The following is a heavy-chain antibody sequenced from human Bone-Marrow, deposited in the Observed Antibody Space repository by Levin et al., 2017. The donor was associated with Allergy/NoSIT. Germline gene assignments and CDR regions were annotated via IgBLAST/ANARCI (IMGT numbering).Heavy chain of an antibody. CDR1: GGSISSSSYY. CDR2: IYYSGST. V-gene: IGHV4-39*01. CDR3: ARHGRWLGSSWYNGREFDP. D-gene: IGHD6-13*01. Sequence: SETLSLTCTVSGGSISSSSYYWGWIRQPPGKGLEWIGSIYYSGSTYYNPSLKSRVTISVDTSKNQFSLKLSSVTAADTAVYYCARHGRWLGSSWYNGREFDPWGQGTLVTVSS. J-gene: IGHJ5*02.